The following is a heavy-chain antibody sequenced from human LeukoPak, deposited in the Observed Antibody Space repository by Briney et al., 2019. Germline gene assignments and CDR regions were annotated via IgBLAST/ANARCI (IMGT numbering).Heavy chain of an antibody. CDR3: ICYYDSSDYFY. CDR2: INAHNGQT. Sequence: ASVKVSCKASHYTSPTYGITWVRQAPGQGLEWMGWINAHNGQTNYAQNFQDRVTMTTDTSTSTVYMDLRSLRTDDTAVYYCICYYDSSDYFYWGQGTVVTVSS. V-gene: IGHV1-18*01. CDR1: HYTSPTYG. D-gene: IGHD3-22*01. J-gene: IGHJ4*02.